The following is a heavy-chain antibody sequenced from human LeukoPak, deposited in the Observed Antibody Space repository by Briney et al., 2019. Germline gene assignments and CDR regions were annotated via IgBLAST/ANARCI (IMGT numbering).Heavy chain of an antibody. CDR2: ISYDGSNK. V-gene: IGHV3-30*18. CDR1: GFTFSSHG. CDR3: AKDLRVETTVVTPPDY. Sequence: GGSLRLSCAASGFTFSSHGMHWVRQAPGKGLEWVAVISYDGSNKYYADSVKGRFTISRDNSKSTLYLQMNSLRAEDTAVYYCAKDLRVETTVVTPPDYWGQGTLVTVSS. J-gene: IGHJ4*02. D-gene: IGHD4-23*01.